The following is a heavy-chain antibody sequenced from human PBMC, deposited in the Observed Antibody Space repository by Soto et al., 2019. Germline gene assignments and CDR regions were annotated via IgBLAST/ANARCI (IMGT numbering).Heavy chain of an antibody. CDR2: IYKSATT. CDR3: ARGRYCLTGRCFPNWFDS. D-gene: IGHD7-27*01. J-gene: IGHJ5*01. V-gene: IGHV4-30-4*01. Sequence: SETLSLTCSVSGDSISNLDYFWAWIRQPPGQALEYIGYIYKSATTYYNPSFESRVAISVDTSKSQFSLNVTSVTAADTAVYFCARGRYCLTGRCFPNWFDSWGQGALVTVSA. CDR1: GDSISNLDYF.